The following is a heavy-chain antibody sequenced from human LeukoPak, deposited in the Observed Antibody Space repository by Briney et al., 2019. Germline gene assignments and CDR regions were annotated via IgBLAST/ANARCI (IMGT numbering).Heavy chain of an antibody. D-gene: IGHD3-16*02. J-gene: IGHJ4*01. CDR1: GASISNFY. CDR3: ARSNIWGSYRFLDY. Sequence: SETLSLTCTVSGASISNFYWSWIRQAPGQGLEWIGYMLYSGSTNQKPSLRSRVTISVDTSKNQVSLKLSSVTAADTAVYYCARSNIWGSYRFLDYWGQGILVTVSS. CDR2: MLYSGST. V-gene: IGHV4-59*08.